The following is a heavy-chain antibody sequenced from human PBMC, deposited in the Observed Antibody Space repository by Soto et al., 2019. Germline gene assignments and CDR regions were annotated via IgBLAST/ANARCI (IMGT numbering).Heavy chain of an antibody. D-gene: IGHD3-22*01. V-gene: IGHV4-31*03. CDR3: AKNAFDSSGYYSLFDP. Sequence: QVQLQESGPGLVKPSQTLSLTCTVSGGSLSSGGYYWSWIRQHPGKGLEWIGYIYYSGSTYYNPSLKSRVTISVDTSKNQFSLKLSSVTAADTAVYYCAKNAFDSSGYYSLFDPWGRGTLVTVSS. CDR2: IYYSGST. CDR1: GGSLSSGGYY. J-gene: IGHJ5*02.